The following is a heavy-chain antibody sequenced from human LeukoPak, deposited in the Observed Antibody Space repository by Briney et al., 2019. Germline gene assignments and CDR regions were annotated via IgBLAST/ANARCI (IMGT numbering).Heavy chain of an antibody. CDR1: GGSISSGGYY. D-gene: IGHD2-21*01. V-gene: IGHV4-31*03. CDR2: IYYSGST. CDR3: ASGGESFLFDP. J-gene: IGHJ5*02. Sequence: SETLSLTCTVSGGSISSGGYYWSWSRQHPGKGLEWIGYIYYSGSTYYNPSLKSRVTISVDTSKNQFSLKLSSVTAADTAVYYCASGGESFLFDPWGQGTLVTVSS.